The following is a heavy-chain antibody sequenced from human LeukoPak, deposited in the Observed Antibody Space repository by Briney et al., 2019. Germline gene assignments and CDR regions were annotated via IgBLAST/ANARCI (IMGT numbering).Heavy chain of an antibody. CDR2: IYYSGST. Sequence: SETLSLTCTVSGGSISSSSYYWGWIRQPPGKGLEWIGSIYYSGSTYYNPSLKSRVTISVDTSKNQFSLKLSSVTAADTAVYYCARVSKSRIAVALYYYYYYMDVWGKGTTVTISS. CDR1: GGSISSSSYY. CDR3: ARVSKSRIAVALYYYYYYMDV. V-gene: IGHV4-39*07. D-gene: IGHD6-19*01. J-gene: IGHJ6*03.